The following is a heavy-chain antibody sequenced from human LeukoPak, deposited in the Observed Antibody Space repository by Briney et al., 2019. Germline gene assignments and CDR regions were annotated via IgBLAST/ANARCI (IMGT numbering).Heavy chain of an antibody. CDR1: GGSISSGGYY. Sequence: SETLSLTCTVSGGSISSGGYYWSWIRQPPGKGLEWIGEINHSGSTNYNPSLKSRVTISVDTSKNQFSLKLSSVTAADTAVYYCARSAAQPKSYYDFWSGYYPSEFDYWGQGTLVTVSS. CDR3: ARSAAQPKSYYDFWSGYYPSEFDY. CDR2: INHSGST. J-gene: IGHJ4*02. V-gene: IGHV4-39*07. D-gene: IGHD3-3*01.